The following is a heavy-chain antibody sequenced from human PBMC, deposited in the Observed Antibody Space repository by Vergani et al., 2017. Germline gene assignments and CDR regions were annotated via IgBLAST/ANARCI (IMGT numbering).Heavy chain of an antibody. J-gene: IGHJ2*01. Sequence: QVQLQQWGAGLLKPSETLSLTCAVYGGSFSGYYWRWIRPPPGKGLEWIGEINHSGSTNYNPSLKSRVTISVDTSKNQFSLKLSSVTAADTAVYYCSRGRAAAGTGHWYFDLWGRGTLVTVSS. CDR1: GGSFSGYY. D-gene: IGHD6-13*01. CDR3: SRGRAAAGTGHWYFDL. CDR2: INHSGST. V-gene: IGHV4-34*01.